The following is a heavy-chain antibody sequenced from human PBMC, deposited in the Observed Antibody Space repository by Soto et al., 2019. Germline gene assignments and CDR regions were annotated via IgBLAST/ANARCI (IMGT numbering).Heavy chain of an antibody. Sequence: EVQLVESGGGLVQPGGSLRLSCAASGFAFSTLAMHWVRQAPGKGLQYVSSISSNGVATYYADSVKGRFTISRDNSKNTLFLQMRSLRAEDTAVYYCVKDRFIDIWGQGTMVTVSS. CDR2: ISSNGVAT. J-gene: IGHJ3*02. CDR1: GFAFSTLA. V-gene: IGHV3-64D*06. CDR3: VKDRFIDI. D-gene: IGHD3-10*01.